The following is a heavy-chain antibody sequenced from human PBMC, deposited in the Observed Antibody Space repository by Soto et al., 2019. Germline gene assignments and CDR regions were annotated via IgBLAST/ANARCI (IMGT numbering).Heavy chain of an antibody. CDR1: GGSFSGYY. J-gene: IGHJ4*02. Sequence: PSETLSLTCAVYGGSFSGYYGSWIRQPPGKGLEWIGEINHSGSTNYNPSLKSRVTISVDTSKNQFSLKLSSVTAADTAVYYCARSSTVTTSFDYWGQGTLVTVSS. V-gene: IGHV4-34*01. CDR3: ARSSTVTTSFDY. CDR2: INHSGST. D-gene: IGHD4-17*01.